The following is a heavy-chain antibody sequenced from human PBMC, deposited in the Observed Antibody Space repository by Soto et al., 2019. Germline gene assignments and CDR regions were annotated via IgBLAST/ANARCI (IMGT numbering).Heavy chain of an antibody. V-gene: IGHV3-23*01. CDR1: GFTFSSYS. Sequence: SGGSLRLSCAASGFTFSSYSMSWVRQAPGKGLEWVSGISGSGGITYYADSVKGRFTISRDNSKNSLYLQMISLRAEDTAVYYCARGILGYCSSTSCYDVYYYGMDVWGQGTTVTVSS. CDR2: ISGSGGIT. CDR3: ARGILGYCSSTSCYDVYYYGMDV. J-gene: IGHJ6*02. D-gene: IGHD2-2*01.